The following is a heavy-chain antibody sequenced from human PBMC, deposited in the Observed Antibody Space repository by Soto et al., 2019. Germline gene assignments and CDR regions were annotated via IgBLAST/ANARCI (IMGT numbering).Heavy chain of an antibody. CDR3: AREIMPLTNDWYFAL. CDR2: IFDSGST. J-gene: IGHJ2*01. CDR1: GGSISGGVHS. D-gene: IGHD2-8*01. V-gene: IGHV4-30-4*01. Sequence: QVQLQESGPGLVKPSETLSLTCTVSGGSISGGVHSWSWIRQPPGKGLEWIGHIFDSGSTSYNPSLKSRLTISVDTSKNQFSLRLSSVTAADTAVYYCAREIMPLTNDWYFALWGRGTLVTVSS.